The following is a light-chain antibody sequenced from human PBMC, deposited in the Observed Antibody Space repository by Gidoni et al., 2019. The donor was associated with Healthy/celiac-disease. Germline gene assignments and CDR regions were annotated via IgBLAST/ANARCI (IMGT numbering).Light chain of an antibody. CDR2: AAS. CDR3: LQHNSYPRT. V-gene: IGKV1-17*01. CDR1: QGIRDD. J-gene: IGKJ1*01. Sequence: DIHMTQSPSSLSAAVGDRVTITCRASQGIRDDLGGDQQKPWKVPKRLIYAASSLQSGVPSRCSGSGSWTEFTLTISSLQPEDFATYYCLQHNSYPRTFGQGTKVEIK.